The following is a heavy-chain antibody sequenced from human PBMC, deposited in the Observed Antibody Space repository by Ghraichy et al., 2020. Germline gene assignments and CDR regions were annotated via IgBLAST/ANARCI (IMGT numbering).Heavy chain of an antibody. V-gene: IGHV4-4*02. Sequence: SETLSLTCTVSGDSITNSNWWSWVRQSPGKGLEWVGEIHHSGSTNYNPSLKSRVTISVDKSKNQFSLNLTSVTAADTAVYYCARDSGYCTYGICYYFDYWGQGTLVTVSS. CDR1: GDSITNSNW. D-gene: IGHD2-8*01. CDR2: IHHSGST. J-gene: IGHJ4*02. CDR3: ARDSGYCTYGICYYFDY.